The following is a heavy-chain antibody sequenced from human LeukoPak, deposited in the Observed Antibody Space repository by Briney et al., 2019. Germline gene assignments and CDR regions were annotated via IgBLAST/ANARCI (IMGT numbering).Heavy chain of an antibody. CDR3: AREFFSGSGSYYSAAY. D-gene: IGHD3-10*01. V-gene: IGHV3-21*01. Sequence: PGGSLRLSCAASGFTFSSYSMNWVRQAPGKGLEWVSSISSSSSYIYYADSVKGRFTISRDNAKNSLYLQMNSLRAEDTAVYYCAREFFSGSGSYYSAAYWGQGTLVTVSS. CDR1: GFTFSSYS. CDR2: ISSSSSYI. J-gene: IGHJ4*02.